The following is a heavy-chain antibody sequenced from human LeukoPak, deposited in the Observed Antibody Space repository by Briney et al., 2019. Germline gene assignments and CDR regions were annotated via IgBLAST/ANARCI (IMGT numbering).Heavy chain of an antibody. Sequence: PGGSLRLSCAASGFTFSSYAMHWVRQAPGKGLEWVAVISYDGSNKYYADSVKGRFTISRDNSKNTLYLQMNSLRAEDTAVYYCAREGVGATTASLHLDYWGQGTLVTVSS. V-gene: IGHV3-30-3*01. J-gene: IGHJ4*02. D-gene: IGHD1-26*01. CDR3: AREGVGATTASLHLDY. CDR1: GFTFSSYA. CDR2: ISYDGSNK.